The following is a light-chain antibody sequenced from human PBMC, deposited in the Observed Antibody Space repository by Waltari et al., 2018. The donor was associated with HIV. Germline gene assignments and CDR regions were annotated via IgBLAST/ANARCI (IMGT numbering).Light chain of an antibody. J-gene: IGLJ6*01. CDR2: EVN. CDR1: SNDIGPYNY. CDR3: SSDAGSGNLLL. Sequence: QSALTQPPAASGSPGQSVTISCTGTSNDIGPYNYVSWYQQHPDKAPRLLIDEVNKRPSGVPGRFSGSKSGNTASLTGSGLQAEDEADYYCSSDAGSGNLLLFGGGTKVTVL. V-gene: IGLV2-8*01.